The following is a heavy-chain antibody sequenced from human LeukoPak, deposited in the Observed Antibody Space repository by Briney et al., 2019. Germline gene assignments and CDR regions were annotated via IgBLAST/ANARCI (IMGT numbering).Heavy chain of an antibody. J-gene: IGHJ3*02. CDR1: GFTFSSYA. V-gene: IGHV3-21*01. CDR3: ARDRYQLPPDI. CDR2: ISSSSSYI. Sequence: GGSLRLSCAASGFTFSSYAMSWVRQAPGKGLEWVSSISSSSSYIYYADSVKGRFTISRDNAKNSLYLQMNSLRAEDTAVYYCARDRYQLPPDIWGQGTMVTVSS. D-gene: IGHD2-2*01.